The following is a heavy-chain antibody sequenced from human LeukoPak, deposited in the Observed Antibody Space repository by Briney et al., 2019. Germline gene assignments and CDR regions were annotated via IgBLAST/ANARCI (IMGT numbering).Heavy chain of an antibody. V-gene: IGHV3-33*01. Sequence: PGGSLRLSCAASGFTFSSYGMHWVRQAPGKGLEWVAVIWYDGSNKYYADSVKGRFTISRDNCKNTLYLQMNSLRAEDTAVYYCARAIDILTGYGPMGYWGQGTLVTVSS. CDR3: ARAIDILTGYGPMGY. J-gene: IGHJ4*02. CDR1: GFTFSSYG. D-gene: IGHD3-9*01. CDR2: IWYDGSNK.